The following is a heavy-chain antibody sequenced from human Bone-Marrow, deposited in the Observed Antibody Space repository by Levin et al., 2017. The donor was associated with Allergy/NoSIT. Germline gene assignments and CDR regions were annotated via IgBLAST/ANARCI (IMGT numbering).Heavy chain of an antibody. Sequence: LSLTCAASGFTFSSNGMYWVRQAPGKGLEWVAVISYDGSNKYYSDSVKGRFTISRDNSKNTLFLQMNSLRVEDTGVYYCAKDRGVGFFDYWGQGTLVTVSS. CDR3: AKDRGVGFFDY. J-gene: IGHJ4*02. CDR1: GFTFSSNG. CDR2: ISYDGSNK. V-gene: IGHV3-30*18. D-gene: IGHD1-26*01.